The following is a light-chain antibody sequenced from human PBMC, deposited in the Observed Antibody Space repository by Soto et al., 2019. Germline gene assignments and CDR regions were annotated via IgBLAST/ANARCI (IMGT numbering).Light chain of an antibody. CDR3: QQYNKWPQYT. J-gene: IGKJ2*01. V-gene: IGKV3-15*01. Sequence: IVMTQSPATLSVSPGDRVTLSCRASQSVSSDLAWYQQRPGQAPRLLIYGASTRATGIPVRFSGTGSGTEFTLTISSLQSEDFAIYYCQQYNKWPQYTFGQGTK. CDR2: GAS. CDR1: QSVSSD.